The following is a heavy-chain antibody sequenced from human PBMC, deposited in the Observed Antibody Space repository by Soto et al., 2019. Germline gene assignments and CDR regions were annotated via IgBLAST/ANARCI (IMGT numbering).Heavy chain of an antibody. CDR2: IDGSGGGT. J-gene: IGHJ5*02. V-gene: IGHV3-23*05. Sequence: EVLLLESGGDLVQPGGSLRLSCAASGFTFSDYAMSWVRQAPGKGLEWVSSIDGSGGGTYYSDSVKGRFTVSRDDSEKTLYLLMTGLRVDDTATYFCAKDADGYNGKWDWCDVWGQGTLVIVSS. D-gene: IGHD1-20*01. CDR1: GFTFSDYA. CDR3: AKDADGYNGKWDWCDV.